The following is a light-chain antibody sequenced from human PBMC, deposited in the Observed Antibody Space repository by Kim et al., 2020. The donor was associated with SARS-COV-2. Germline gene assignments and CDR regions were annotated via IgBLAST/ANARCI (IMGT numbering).Light chain of an antibody. J-gene: IGKJ3*01. Sequence: SASRGERTTITCRASKGSTKSLVWYQQRPGKAPKLLIYDETTLQSGVPSRFSGSGSGTEFTLTISSMQPKDLATYFCQQVNSYPRKFGPGTKVDIK. CDR1: KGSTKS. CDR3: QQVNSYPRK. V-gene: IGKV1-9*01. CDR2: DET.